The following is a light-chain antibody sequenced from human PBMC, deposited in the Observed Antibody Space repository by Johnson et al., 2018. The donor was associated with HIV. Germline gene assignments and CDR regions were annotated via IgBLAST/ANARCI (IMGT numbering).Light chain of an antibody. CDR1: SSNIGNNY. J-gene: IGLJ1*01. CDR2: ENN. V-gene: IGLV1-51*02. Sequence: QSMLTQPPSVSAAPGQKVTISCSGSSSNIGNNYVSWYQQFSGTAPKLLIYENNKRPSGIPDRFSGSKSGTSATLGITGLQTGDEADYYCGTWDSSLGFFYFFGTGTKVTGL. CDR3: GTWDSSLGFFYF.